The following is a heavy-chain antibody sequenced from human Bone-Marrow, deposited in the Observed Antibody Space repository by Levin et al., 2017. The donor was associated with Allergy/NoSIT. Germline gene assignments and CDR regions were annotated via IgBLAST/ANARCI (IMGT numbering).Heavy chain of an antibody. J-gene: IGHJ4*02. CDR1: GFSFSTYA. CDR2: ISGSGDST. V-gene: IGHV3-23*01. D-gene: IGHD5-18*01. Sequence: TGGSLRLSCAASGFSFSTYAMSWVRQAPGKGLEWVSTISGSGDSTFYADSVKGRFTISRDNSKNTLYLQMNSLRAEDTAVYYCAKDRKPTAMVNFDYWGQGTLVTVSS. CDR3: AKDRKPTAMVNFDY.